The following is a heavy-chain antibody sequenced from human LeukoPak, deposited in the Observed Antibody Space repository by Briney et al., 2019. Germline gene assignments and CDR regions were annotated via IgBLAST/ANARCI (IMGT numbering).Heavy chain of an antibody. V-gene: IGHV3-21*01. Sequence: GGSLRLSCAASGFTFSSYSMNWVRQAPGKGLEWVSSISSISSYIYYADSVKGRFTISRDNAKNSLYLQMNSLRAEDTAVYYCARGCSSTSCYGHYMDVWGKGTTVTVSS. CDR2: ISSISSYI. CDR1: GFTFSSYS. D-gene: IGHD2-2*01. CDR3: ARGCSSTSCYGHYMDV. J-gene: IGHJ6*03.